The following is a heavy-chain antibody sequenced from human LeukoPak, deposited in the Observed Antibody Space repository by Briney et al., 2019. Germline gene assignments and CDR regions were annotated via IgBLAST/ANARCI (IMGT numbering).Heavy chain of an antibody. CDR1: GYTFTSYA. J-gene: IGHJ6*02. CDR3: AREYGDYYYYYGMDV. V-gene: IGHV1-3*01. D-gene: IGHD4-17*01. Sequence: ASVKVSCKASGYTFTSYAMHWVRQAPGQRLERMGWINAGNGNTKYSQKFQGRVTITRDTSASTAYMELSSLRSEDTAVYYCAREYGDYYYYYGMDVWGQGTTVAVSS. CDR2: INAGNGNT.